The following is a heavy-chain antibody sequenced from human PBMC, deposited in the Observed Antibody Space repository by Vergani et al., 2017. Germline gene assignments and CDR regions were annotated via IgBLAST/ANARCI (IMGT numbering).Heavy chain of an antibody. CDR2: INPSGGST. CDR3: ARGASHVRGAFDS. CDR1: GYPFTNYY. D-gene: IGHD2-2*01. V-gene: IGHV1-46*01. J-gene: IGHJ4*02. Sequence: QVQLVQSGAEMKKPGASVKVSCKASGYPFTNYYMHWMRQAPGQGVEWMGIINPSGGSTSYAQKFQDRVTMTRDTSTSTGYMELSSLRSEDTAVYYWARGASHVRGAFDSWGQGPLVTFSS.